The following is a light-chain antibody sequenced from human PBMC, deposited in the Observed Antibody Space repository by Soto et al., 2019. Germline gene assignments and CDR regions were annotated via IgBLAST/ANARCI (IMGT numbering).Light chain of an antibody. CDR1: SSDVGGYNY. CDR2: EVT. V-gene: IGLV2-8*01. J-gene: IGLJ1*01. Sequence: QSALTQPTSASGSPGQSVTISCTGTSSDVGGYNYVSWYQQHPGKAPKLMIYEVTKRPSGVPDRFSGSKSGNTASLTVSGLQTEDEADYYCASYAGTNTVGVFGTGTKLTVL. CDR3: ASYAGTNTVGV.